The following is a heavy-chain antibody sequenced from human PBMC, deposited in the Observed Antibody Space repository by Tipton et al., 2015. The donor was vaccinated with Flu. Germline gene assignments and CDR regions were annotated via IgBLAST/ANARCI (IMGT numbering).Heavy chain of an antibody. CDR3: ARFAPWGSLAVMVTTPDAYDL. V-gene: IGHV4-34*01. J-gene: IGHJ3*01. CDR2: TNHSGGT. CDR1: DGSFLNYV. Sequence: TLSLTCAVNDGSFLNYVWTWIRQSPGKGLEWIGETNHSGGTKYNPSLKSRVTISLDTSKNHFFLNLTSMTAAHTAMYYCARFAPWGSLAVMVTTPDAYDLWGQGTMVTVSS. D-gene: IGHD5-18*01.